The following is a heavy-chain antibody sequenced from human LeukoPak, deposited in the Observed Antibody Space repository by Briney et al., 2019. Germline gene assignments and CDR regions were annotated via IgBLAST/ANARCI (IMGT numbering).Heavy chain of an antibody. V-gene: IGHV3-21*01. Sequence: EGSLRLSCAASGFTFSSYSMNWVRQAPGKGLEWVSSISSSSSYIYYADSVKGRFTISRDNAKNSLYLQMNSLRAEDTAVYYCARVPVTGAFDIWGQGTMVTVSS. J-gene: IGHJ3*02. CDR2: ISSSSSYI. D-gene: IGHD4-17*01. CDR1: GFTFSSYS. CDR3: ARVPVTGAFDI.